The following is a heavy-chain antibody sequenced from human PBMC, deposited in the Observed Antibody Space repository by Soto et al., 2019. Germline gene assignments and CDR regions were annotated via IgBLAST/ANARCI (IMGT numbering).Heavy chain of an antibody. Sequence: QVQLQESGPGLVKPSETLSLTCTVSGGSISSYYWSWIRQPPGKGLEWIGYIYYSGSTNYNPSLKSRVTISVEPSKNPFSLKLSSVTAADTAVYSCARRYGSCFDYWGQGTLVTVSS. CDR3: ARRYGSCFDY. J-gene: IGHJ4*02. D-gene: IGHD5-18*01. CDR1: GGSISSYY. V-gene: IGHV4-59*08. CDR2: IYYSGST.